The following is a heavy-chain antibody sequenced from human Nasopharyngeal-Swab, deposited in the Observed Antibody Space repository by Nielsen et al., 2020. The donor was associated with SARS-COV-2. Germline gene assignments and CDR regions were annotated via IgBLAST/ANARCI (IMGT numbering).Heavy chain of an antibody. CDR1: GGSISSSSYY. V-gene: IGHV3-23*01. CDR3: AKDDDSSGYHFDY. D-gene: IGHD3-22*01. J-gene: IGHJ4*02. CDR2: ISGSGGST. Sequence: ETLSLTCTVSGGSISSSSYYWGWVRQAPGKGLEWVAAISGSGGSTYYADSVKGRFTISRDNSKNTLYLQMNSLRAEDTAVYYCAKDDDSSGYHFDYWGQGTLVTVSS.